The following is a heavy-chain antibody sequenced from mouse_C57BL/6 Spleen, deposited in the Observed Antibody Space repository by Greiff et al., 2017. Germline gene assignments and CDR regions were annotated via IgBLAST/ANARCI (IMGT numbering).Heavy chain of an antibody. J-gene: IGHJ2*01. Sequence: VQLQQPGAELVKPGASVKLSCKASGYTFTSYWMQWVKQRPGQGLEWIGEIDPSDSYTNYNQKFKGKATLTVDTSSSTAYMQLSSLTSEDSAVYYCASGGDGHYFDYWGQGTTLTVSS. V-gene: IGHV1-50*01. D-gene: IGHD2-3*01. CDR2: IDPSDSYT. CDR1: GYTFTSYW. CDR3: ASGGDGHYFDY.